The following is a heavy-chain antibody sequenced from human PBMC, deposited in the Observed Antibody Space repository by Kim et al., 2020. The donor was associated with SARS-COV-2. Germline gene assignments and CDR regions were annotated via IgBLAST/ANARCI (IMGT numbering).Heavy chain of an antibody. CDR2: IYYSGST. CDR3: ARDLAPEYYYDSSGYYPFDP. Sequence: SETLSLTCTVSGGSISSGGYYWSWIRQHPGKGLEWIGYIYYSGSTYYNPSLKSRVTISVDTSKNQFSLKLSSVTAADTAVYYCARDLAPEYYYDSSGYYPFDPWGQGTLVTVSS. V-gene: IGHV4-31*03. CDR1: GGSISSGGYY. D-gene: IGHD3-22*01. J-gene: IGHJ5*02.